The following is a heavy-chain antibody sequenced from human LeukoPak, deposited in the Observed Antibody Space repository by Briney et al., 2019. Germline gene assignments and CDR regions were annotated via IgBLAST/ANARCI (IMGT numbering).Heavy chain of an antibody. V-gene: IGHV3-66*03. Sequence: PGGSLRLSCAASGFSVRNYYMNWVRQAPGKGLEVVSLIRGSGETSYADSVKGRFTISRDESRNTVCLQMNSLRVEDTAEYFCARDRAATQDWVEFDPWGQGTLVTVSS. CDR1: GFSVRNYY. CDR3: ARDRAATQDWVEFDP. J-gene: IGHJ5*02. D-gene: IGHD2-15*01. CDR2: IRGSGET.